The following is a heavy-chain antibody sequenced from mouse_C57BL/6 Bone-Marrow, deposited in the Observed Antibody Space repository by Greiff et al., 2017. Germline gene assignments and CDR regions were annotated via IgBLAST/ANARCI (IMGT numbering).Heavy chain of an antibody. CDR2: IHPNSGST. CDR1: GYTFTSYW. V-gene: IGHV1-64*01. CDR3: ARYGNFYFDY. Sequence: VKLQESGAELVKPGASVKLSCKASGYTFTSYWMHWVKQRPGQGLEWIGMIHPNSGSTNYNEKFKSKATLTVDKSSSTAYMQLSSLTSEDSAVYYCARYGNFYFDYWGQGTTLTVSS. J-gene: IGHJ2*01. D-gene: IGHD2-1*01.